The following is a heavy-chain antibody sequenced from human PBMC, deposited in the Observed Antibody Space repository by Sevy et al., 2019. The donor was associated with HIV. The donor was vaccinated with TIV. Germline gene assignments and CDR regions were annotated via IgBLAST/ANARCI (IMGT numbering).Heavy chain of an antibody. CDR1: GYTFTGYY. J-gene: IGHJ1*01. V-gene: IGHV1-2*02. CDR3: ARDPARREYYDSSGYLAEYFQH. Sequence: ASVKVSCKASGYTFTGYYMHWVRQAPGQGLEWMGWINPNSGGTNYAQKFQGRVTMTRDTSTSTAYMELGRLRSDDTAVYYCARDPARREYYDSSGYLAEYFQHWGQGTLVTVSS. D-gene: IGHD3-22*01. CDR2: INPNSGGT.